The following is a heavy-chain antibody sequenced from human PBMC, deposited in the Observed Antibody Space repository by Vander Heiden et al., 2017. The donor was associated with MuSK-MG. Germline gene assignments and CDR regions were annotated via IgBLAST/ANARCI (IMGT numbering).Heavy chain of an antibody. D-gene: IGHD2-21*02. J-gene: IGHJ5*02. CDR2: IYHSGST. CDR3: ARVVAVTSNWFDP. V-gene: IGHV4-38-2*02. Sequence: QVQLQESGPGLVKPSETLSLTCNVSGYSISSGYYWGWIRQHQGKGLEWIGSIYHSGSTYYNPSLKSRVTISVDTSKNQFSLKLSSVTAADTAVYYCARVVAVTSNWFDPWGQGTLVTVSS. CDR1: GYSISSGYY.